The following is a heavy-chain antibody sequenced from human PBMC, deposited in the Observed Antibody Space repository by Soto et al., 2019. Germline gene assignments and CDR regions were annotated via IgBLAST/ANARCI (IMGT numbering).Heavy chain of an antibody. D-gene: IGHD5-18*01. CDR3: VRDYNYAYDL. J-gene: IGHJ5*02. V-gene: IGHV3-48*01. CDR1: GFTFDIFS. Sequence: GGSLRLSCAASGFTFDIFSMNWVRQAPGKGLEWVSYLRSSDGTIFYADSVKGRFTISRDNAQNSLYLQMNSLTAEDTAVYYCVRDYNYAYDLWGQGTLVTVSS. CDR2: LRSSDGTI.